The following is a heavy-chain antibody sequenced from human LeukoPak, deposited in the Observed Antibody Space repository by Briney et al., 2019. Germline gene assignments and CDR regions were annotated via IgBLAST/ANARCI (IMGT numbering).Heavy chain of an antibody. D-gene: IGHD2-21*02. Sequence: SVKVSCKASGGTFSSYAISWVRQAPGQGLEWMGRIIPIFGTANYAQKFQGRVTITTDESTSTAYMELSSLRSEDTAVYYCARDKVYCGGDCHSTYYFDYWGQGTLVTVSS. V-gene: IGHV1-69*05. CDR2: IIPIFGTA. J-gene: IGHJ4*02. CDR3: ARDKVYCGGDCHSTYYFDY. CDR1: GGTFSSYA.